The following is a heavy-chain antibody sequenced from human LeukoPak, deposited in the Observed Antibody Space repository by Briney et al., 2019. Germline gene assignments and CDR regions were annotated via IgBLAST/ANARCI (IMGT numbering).Heavy chain of an antibody. V-gene: IGHV4-61*05. J-gene: IGHJ4*02. CDR2: IYYTGST. D-gene: IGHD4-17*01. CDR1: GGSISSSSYY. Sequence: SETLSLTCTVSGGSISSSSYYWGWIRQPPGKGLEWIGYIYYTGSTNYNPSLKSRVIISLDTSKNQFSLKLRSVTAADTAVYYCAREGIYGDYRHWGQGTLVTVSS. CDR3: AREGIYGDYRH.